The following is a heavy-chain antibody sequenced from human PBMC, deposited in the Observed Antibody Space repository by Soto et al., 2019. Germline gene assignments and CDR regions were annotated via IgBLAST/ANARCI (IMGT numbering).Heavy chain of an antibody. CDR1: GGSFSGYY. CDR2: INHSGST. J-gene: IGHJ4*02. Sequence: SETLSLTCAGYGGSFSGYYWSWIRQPPGKGLEWIGEINHSGSTNYNPSLKSRVTISVDTSKNQFSLNLSSVTAADTAVYYCARGVVYSGSYYANYWYQGTLVTVSS. V-gene: IGHV4-34*01. D-gene: IGHD1-26*01. CDR3: ARGVVYSGSYYANY.